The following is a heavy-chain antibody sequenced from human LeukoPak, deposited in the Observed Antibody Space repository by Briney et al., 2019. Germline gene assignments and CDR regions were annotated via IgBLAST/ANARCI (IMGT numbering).Heavy chain of an antibody. Sequence: SETLSLTCTVSGGSISSYYWSWIRQPPGKGLEWIGYIYYSGSTNYNPSLKSRVTISVDTSKNQFSLKLSSVTAADTAVYYRARLIAAAGFGFDYWGQGTLVTVSS. CDR1: GGSISSYY. V-gene: IGHV4-59*08. CDR3: ARLIAAAGFGFDY. D-gene: IGHD6-13*01. CDR2: IYYSGST. J-gene: IGHJ4*02.